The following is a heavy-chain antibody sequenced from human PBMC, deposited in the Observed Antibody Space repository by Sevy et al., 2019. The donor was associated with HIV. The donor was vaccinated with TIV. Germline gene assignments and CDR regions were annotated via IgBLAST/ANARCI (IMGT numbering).Heavy chain of an antibody. CDR2: ISSSSSYI. V-gene: IGHV3-21*01. CDR3: ARGRPYSNSPDAFDI. Sequence: GGSLRLSCAASGFTFSSYSMNWVRQAPGKGLEWVSSISSSSSYIYYAHSVKGRFTISRDNAKNSLYLQMNSLRAEDTAVYYCARGRPYSNSPDAFDIWGQGTMVTVSS. CDR1: GFTFSSYS. J-gene: IGHJ3*02. D-gene: IGHD4-4*01.